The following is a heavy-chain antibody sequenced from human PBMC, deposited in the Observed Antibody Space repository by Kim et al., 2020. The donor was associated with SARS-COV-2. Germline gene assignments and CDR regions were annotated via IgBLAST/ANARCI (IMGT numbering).Heavy chain of an antibody. Sequence: GGSLRLSCAASGFTFSSYAMHWVRQAPGKGLEWVAVISYDGSNKYYADSVKCRFTISRDNSKNTLYLQMNSLRAEDTAVYYCARVGSAVRYFDWLLSGFDYWGQGTLVTVSS. V-gene: IGHV3-30*04. CDR1: GFTFSSYA. CDR2: ISYDGSNK. D-gene: IGHD3-9*01. CDR3: ARVGSAVRYFDWLLSGFDY. J-gene: IGHJ4*02.